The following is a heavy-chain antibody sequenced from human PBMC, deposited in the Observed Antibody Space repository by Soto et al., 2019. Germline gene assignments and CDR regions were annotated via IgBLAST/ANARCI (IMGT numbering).Heavy chain of an antibody. D-gene: IGHD3-10*01. J-gene: IGHJ4*02. CDR1: GFTFSSYW. V-gene: IGHV3-74*01. Sequence: EVQLVESGGGLVQPGGSLRLSCAASGFTFSSYWMHWVRQAPGKGLVWVSRIKSDGSSISYAASVKGRFIISRDNAKNTLYLQMNSLRAEDTAVYYCARGGFSGSGSYIQGDYWGQGTLVTVSS. CDR3: ARGGFSGSGSYIQGDY. CDR2: IKSDGSSI.